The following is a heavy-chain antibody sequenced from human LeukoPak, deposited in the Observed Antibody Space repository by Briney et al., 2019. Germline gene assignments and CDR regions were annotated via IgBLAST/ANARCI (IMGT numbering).Heavy chain of an antibody. J-gene: IGHJ3*02. V-gene: IGHV3-15*01. D-gene: IGHD1-26*01. Sequence: PGGSLRLSCAASGFTFINAWMSWIRQAPGKGLEWVGRIKSRADGETTDYAAPVEGRFTISRDNSKNTLQMNSLKIEDTAVYYCTTEYEGSGSAFDIWGQGTMVTVSS. CDR2: IKSRADGETT. CDR1: GFTFINAW. CDR3: TTEYEGSGSAFDI.